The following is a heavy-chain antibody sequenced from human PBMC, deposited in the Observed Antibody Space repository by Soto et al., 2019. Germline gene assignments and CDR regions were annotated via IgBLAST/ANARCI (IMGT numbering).Heavy chain of an antibody. CDR3: ARDLDGLHDDTSGPFPRPG. V-gene: IGHV4-30-4*01. CDR2: IHSSGSI. J-gene: IGHJ3*01. Sequence: SETLSLTCTVSGGSISSDDYYWSWIRQAPGRGLEWIGYIHSSGSIYYNPSLKSRATMSIDTAGNQFSLKVSSVTVADTAVYYCARDLDGLHDDTSGPFPRPGWGPGTKVTVSS. D-gene: IGHD3-22*01. CDR1: GGSISSDDYY.